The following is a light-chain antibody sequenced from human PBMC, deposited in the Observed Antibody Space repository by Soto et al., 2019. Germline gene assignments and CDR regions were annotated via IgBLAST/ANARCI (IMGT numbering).Light chain of an antibody. V-gene: IGKV3-20*01. Sequence: EVVLTQSPGTLSLSPGERATLSCRASQSVGSSYLAWYQQKPGQAPRVLIYGTSSRATGIPDRLSGSGSGTDFTLTISRLEPEDFAVYYCQQYTTSSLTFGQGTKVDIK. CDR1: QSVGSSY. CDR3: QQYTTSSLT. CDR2: GTS. J-gene: IGKJ1*01.